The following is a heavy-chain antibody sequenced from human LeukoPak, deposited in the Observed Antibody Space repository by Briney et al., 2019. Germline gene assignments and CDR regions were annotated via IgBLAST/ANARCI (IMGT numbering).Heavy chain of an antibody. V-gene: IGHV1-18*01. D-gene: IGHD2-15*01. CDR3: ARDIVVVVAARNYYYGMDV. CDR1: GYTFTSYG. J-gene: IGHJ6*02. CDR2: ISAYNGNT. Sequence: ASVKVSRKASGYTFTSYGISWVRQAPGQGLEWMGWISAYNGNTNYAQKLQGRVTMTTDTSTSTAYMELKSLRSDDTAVYYCARDIVVVVAARNYYYGMDVWGQGTTVTVSS.